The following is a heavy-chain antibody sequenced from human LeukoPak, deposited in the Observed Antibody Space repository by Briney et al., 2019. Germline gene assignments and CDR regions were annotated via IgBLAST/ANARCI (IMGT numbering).Heavy chain of an antibody. Sequence: GGFLRLSCAASGFTFSNYWMSWVRQAPGKGLEWVANIKQDGSEQYYVDSVKGRFTISRDIAENSLYLQMNSLRAEDTAIYYCAKDMTGLRDYWGQGTLVTVPS. CDR1: GFTFSNYW. V-gene: IGHV3-7*01. CDR3: AKDMTGLRDY. J-gene: IGHJ4*02. CDR2: IKQDGSEQ. D-gene: IGHD3-16*01.